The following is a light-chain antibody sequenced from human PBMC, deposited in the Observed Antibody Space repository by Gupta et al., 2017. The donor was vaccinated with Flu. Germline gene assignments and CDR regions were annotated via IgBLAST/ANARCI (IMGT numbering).Light chain of an antibody. V-gene: IGKV1-39*01. CDR1: QSISSY. Sequence: PSSLSASIEDRVTITCRASQSISSYLNWSQQKPGKAPKLLICAASSLQSGVPSRFSGSGSGTDFTLTISSLQPEDFATYSCQQSDSIPYTFGQGTKLAI. J-gene: IGKJ2*01. CDR2: AAS. CDR3: QQSDSIPYT.